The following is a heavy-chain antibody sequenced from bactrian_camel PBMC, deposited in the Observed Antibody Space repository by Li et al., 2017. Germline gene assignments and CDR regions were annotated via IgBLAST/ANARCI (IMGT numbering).Heavy chain of an antibody. Sequence: HVQLVESGGGSVQVGGSLRLSCAFSGNTRNTHCMAWFRQAPGKEREGVAFVDGTGNTAVADSVKGRFTISKDDAEYTLYLQMNNLQPEDTATYYCAEGRGSRGEHCYTHNYWGQGTQVTVS. CDR3: AEGRGSRGEHCYTHNY. CDR1: GNTRNTHC. J-gene: IGHJ4*01. D-gene: IGHD2*01. V-gene: IGHV3S1*01. CDR2: VDGTGNT.